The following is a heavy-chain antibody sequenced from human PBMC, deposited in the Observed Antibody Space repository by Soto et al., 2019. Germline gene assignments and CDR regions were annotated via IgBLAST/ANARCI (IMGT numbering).Heavy chain of an antibody. J-gene: IGHJ6*03. V-gene: IGHV3-66*01. D-gene: IGHD3-10*01. CDR3: ASTSVNYYYYYMDV. Sequence: GGSLRLSCAASGFTVSSNYMSWVRQAPGKGLEWVSVIYSGGSTYYADSVKGRFTISRDNSKNTLYLQMNSLRAEDTAVYYCASTSVNYYYYYMDVWGKGTTVTVS. CDR2: IYSGGST. CDR1: GFTVSSNY.